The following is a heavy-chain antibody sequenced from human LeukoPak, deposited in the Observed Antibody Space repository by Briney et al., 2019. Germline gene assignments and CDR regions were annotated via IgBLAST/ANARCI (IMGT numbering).Heavy chain of an antibody. D-gene: IGHD3-10*01. J-gene: IGHJ5*02. CDR3: ARGLLWFGANWFDP. Sequence: SETLPLTCAVYGGSFSGYYWSWIRQPPGKGLEWIGEINHSGSTNYNPSLKSRVTISVDTSKNQFSLKLSSVTAADTAVYYCARGLLWFGANWFDPWGQGTLVTVSS. CDR2: INHSGST. CDR1: GGSFSGYY. V-gene: IGHV4-34*01.